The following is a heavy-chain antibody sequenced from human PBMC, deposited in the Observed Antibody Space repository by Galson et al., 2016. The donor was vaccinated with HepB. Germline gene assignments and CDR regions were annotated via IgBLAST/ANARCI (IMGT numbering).Heavy chain of an antibody. CDR2: MSSDGGEK. Sequence: SLRLSCAAFGFTFSGHSLHWVRQPPGKGLEWVALMSSDGGEKEYAASVEGRFTIARDNSKSTGSLQMNDLRPADTAIYYFVRGSSPGAWLGEYWGQGTLVIVSA. CDR3: VRGSSPGAWLGEY. J-gene: IGHJ4*02. D-gene: IGHD2-2*01. V-gene: IGHV3-30*04. CDR1: GFTFSGHS.